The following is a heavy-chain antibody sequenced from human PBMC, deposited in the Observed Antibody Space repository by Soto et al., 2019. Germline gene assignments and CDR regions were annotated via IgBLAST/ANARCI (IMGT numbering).Heavy chain of an antibody. CDR3: AGFPQIGGAPFTFVY. V-gene: IGHV4-61*01. Sequence: PSETLSLTCTVSAGSVSSGRYFWSWIRQPPGMGLEWIGYISNSGGTNYNPSLKSRVTISRDPSKNQLSLKLSSVTAADTAVYYCAGFPQIGGAPFTFVYWGQTLQVTV. CDR2: ISNSGGT. J-gene: IGHJ4*02. D-gene: IGHD1-26*01. CDR1: AGSVSSGRYF.